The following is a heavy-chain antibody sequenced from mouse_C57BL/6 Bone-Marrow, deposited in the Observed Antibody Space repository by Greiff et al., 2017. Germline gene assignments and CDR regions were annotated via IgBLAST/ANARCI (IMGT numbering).Heavy chain of an antibody. V-gene: IGHV1-19*01. CDR1: GYTFTDYY. J-gene: IGHJ3*01. CDR2: INPYNGGT. D-gene: IGHD1-1*01. CDR3: AREYYGSSYGFAY. Sequence: EVQLQQSGPVLVKPGASVKMSCKASGYTFTDYYMNWVKQSHGKSLEWIGVINPYNGGTSYNQKFKGKATLTVDKYSSTAYMELNSLTSEDSAVYYCAREYYGSSYGFAYWSQGTLVTVSA.